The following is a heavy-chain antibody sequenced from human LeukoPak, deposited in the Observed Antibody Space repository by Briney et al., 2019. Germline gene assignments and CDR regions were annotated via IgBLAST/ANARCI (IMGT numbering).Heavy chain of an antibody. Sequence: GGSLRLSCAVSGFTFSTKSMNWVRQAPGKGLEWVSSISSSNSYIFYADSVKGRFTISRDNAKNSLYLQMSSLRAEDTAVYYCARQQQVYAFDIWGQGTMVTVSS. CDR3: ARQQQVYAFDI. CDR2: ISSSNSYI. CDR1: GFTFSTKS. D-gene: IGHD6-13*01. V-gene: IGHV3-21*01. J-gene: IGHJ3*02.